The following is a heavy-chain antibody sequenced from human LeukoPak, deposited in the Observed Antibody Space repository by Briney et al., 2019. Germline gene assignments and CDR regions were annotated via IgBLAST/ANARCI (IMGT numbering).Heavy chain of an antibody. CDR1: GGSISSSNW. Sequence: SGTLSLTRAVSGGSISSSNWWSWVRQPPGKGLEWIGEIYHSGSTNYNPSLKSRVTISVDKSKNQFSLKLSSVTAADTAVYYCARESYYYDSSGLLDYWGQGTLVTVSS. V-gene: IGHV4-4*02. D-gene: IGHD3-22*01. CDR3: ARESYYYDSSGLLDY. CDR2: IYHSGST. J-gene: IGHJ4*02.